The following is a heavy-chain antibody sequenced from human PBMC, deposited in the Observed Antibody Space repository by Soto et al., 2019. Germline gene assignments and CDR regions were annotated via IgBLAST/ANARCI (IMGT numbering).Heavy chain of an antibody. CDR3: ATPLAGYCSGGSCSTGDAFDT. CDR1: GYTLTELS. J-gene: IGHJ3*02. D-gene: IGHD2-15*01. V-gene: IGHV1-24*01. CDR2: FDPEDGET. Sequence: ASVKVSCKVSGYTLTELSMHWVRQAPGKGLEWMGGFDPEDGETIYAQKFQGRVTMTEDTSTDTAYMELSSLRSEDTAVYYCATPLAGYCSGGSCSTGDAFDTWGQGTMVTVSS.